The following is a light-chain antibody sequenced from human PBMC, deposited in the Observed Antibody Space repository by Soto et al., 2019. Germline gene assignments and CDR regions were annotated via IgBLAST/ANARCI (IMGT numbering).Light chain of an antibody. Sequence: EIVLTQSPATLSLSPGERATLSCRASQSVSSYLAWYQQEPGQAPRLLIYDASNRATGIPARFSGSGSGTDFTLTISGLEPEDFAVYYCQQRSNWPLITFGQGTRLEIK. CDR2: DAS. J-gene: IGKJ5*01. V-gene: IGKV3-11*01. CDR3: QQRSNWPLIT. CDR1: QSVSSY.